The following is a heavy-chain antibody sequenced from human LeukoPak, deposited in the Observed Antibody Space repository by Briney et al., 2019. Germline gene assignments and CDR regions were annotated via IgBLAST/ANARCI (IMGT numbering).Heavy chain of an antibody. Sequence: ESGPTLVNPTQTLTLTCSFSRFSLGTSGVAVSWIRQPPGKALEWLALIYWNDDKRYSPSLKSRLTITKDTSKDQVVLTMTNMDPVDTGTYYCAHVFNTSPAYWGQGTLVTVSS. V-gene: IGHV2-5*01. CDR3: AHVFNTSPAY. J-gene: IGHJ4*02. CDR1: RFSLGTSGVA. CDR2: IYWNDDK.